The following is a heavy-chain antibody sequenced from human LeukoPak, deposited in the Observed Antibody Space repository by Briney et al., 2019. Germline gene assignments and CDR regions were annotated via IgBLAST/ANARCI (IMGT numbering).Heavy chain of an antibody. CDR2: IRFDASDK. J-gene: IGHJ4*02. CDR1: GLSLNNYA. CDR3: AKDSGGGGCAFDY. V-gene: IGHV3-30*02. D-gene: IGHD2-15*01. Sequence: GGSLRLSCTASGLSLNNYAMSWVRQAPGKGLEWVAFIRFDASDKYYPDSVKGRFTISRDNSKNTLYLQMNSLRPEDTAVYYCAKDSGGGGCAFDYWGQGTLVTVSP.